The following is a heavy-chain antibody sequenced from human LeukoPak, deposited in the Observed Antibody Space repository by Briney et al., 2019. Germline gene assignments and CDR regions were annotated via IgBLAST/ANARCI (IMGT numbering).Heavy chain of an antibody. CDR3: AKDLGRLHVGMDV. D-gene: IGHD7-27*01. J-gene: IGHJ6*02. CDR2: ISGSGGST. Sequence: GGSLRLSCAASGFTFSSYAMSWVRQAPGKGLEWVSTISGSGGSTYYADPVKGRFTISRDISKNTLYLQMNSLRAEDTAVYYCAKDLGRLHVGMDVWGQGTTVTVSS. V-gene: IGHV3-23*01. CDR1: GFTFSSYA.